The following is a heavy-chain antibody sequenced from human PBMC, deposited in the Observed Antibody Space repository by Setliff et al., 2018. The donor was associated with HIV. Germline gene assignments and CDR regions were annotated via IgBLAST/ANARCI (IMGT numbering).Heavy chain of an antibody. J-gene: IGHJ6*03. CDR2: INHSGST. D-gene: IGHD6-13*01. V-gene: IGHV4-34*01. CDR1: GGSFSGHS. CDR3: ARGTTRYSSIWYRNGLTYYSYMDV. Sequence: PSETLSLTCAVYGGSFSGHSWTWVRQPPGKGLEWIGEINHSGSTSYNPSLKSRVAMSVDTSKNQFSLKLNSVTAADAGVYYCARGTTRYSSIWYRNGLTYYSYMDVWGKGTEVTVSS.